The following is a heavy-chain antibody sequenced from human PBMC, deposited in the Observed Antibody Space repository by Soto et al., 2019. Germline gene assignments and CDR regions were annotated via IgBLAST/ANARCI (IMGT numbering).Heavy chain of an antibody. V-gene: IGHV3-21*01. Sequence: GGSLRLSCAASGVTFSSYSMNWVRQATGKGLEWVSSISSSSSYIYYADSVKGRFTISRDNAKNSLYLQMNSLRAEDTAVYYCARIVLLPDPGTDWFDPWGQGTLVTVSS. J-gene: IGHJ5*02. CDR3: ARIVLLPDPGTDWFDP. CDR1: GVTFSSYS. CDR2: ISSSSSYI. D-gene: IGHD2-15*01.